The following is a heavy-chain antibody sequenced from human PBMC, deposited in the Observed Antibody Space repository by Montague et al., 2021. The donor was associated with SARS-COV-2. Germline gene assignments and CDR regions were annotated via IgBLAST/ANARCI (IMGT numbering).Heavy chain of an antibody. CDR2: IHTSGST. J-gene: IGHJ6*02. CDR1: GGSISSYY. Sequence: SETLSLTCTVSGGSISSYYWSWIRQSAGKGLEWIGRIHTSGSTDXNPSLSSRVTMSVDTTKNQFSLKLSSVTAADTAVYYCASGKYYDFWSGYYSHDYVSGMDAWGQGTTVTVSS. CDR3: ASGKYYDFWSGYYSHDYVSGMDA. V-gene: IGHV4-4*07. D-gene: IGHD3-3*01.